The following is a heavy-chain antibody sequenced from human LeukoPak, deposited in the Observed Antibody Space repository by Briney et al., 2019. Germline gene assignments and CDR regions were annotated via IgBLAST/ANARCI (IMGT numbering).Heavy chain of an antibody. J-gene: IGHJ4*02. Sequence: PSETLSLTCAVSGYSISSGYYWGWSRQPPGKGREWIGSIYHSGSTYYNPSLKRRVTISVDTSKNQFSLKVSSVTAADTAVYYCARLFWGKYYFDYWGQGTLVTVSS. CDR1: GYSISSGYY. V-gene: IGHV4-38-2*01. CDR3: ARLFWGKYYFDY. CDR2: IYHSGST. D-gene: IGHD7-27*01.